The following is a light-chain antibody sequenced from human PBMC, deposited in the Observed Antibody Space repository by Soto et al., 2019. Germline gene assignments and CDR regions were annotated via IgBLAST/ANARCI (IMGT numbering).Light chain of an antibody. CDR1: RSNIGGNS. V-gene: IGLV1-44*01. CDR2: SNN. Sequence: QSALTQPASASGTPGQRVTISCSGTRSNIGGNSVNWYQQLPGKAPKPLIYSNNQRTSGVPDRFSASKSGTSASLAISGLQSEDEADYYCATWDDSMTGVVFGTGTKGTVL. CDR3: ATWDDSMTGVV. J-gene: IGLJ1*01.